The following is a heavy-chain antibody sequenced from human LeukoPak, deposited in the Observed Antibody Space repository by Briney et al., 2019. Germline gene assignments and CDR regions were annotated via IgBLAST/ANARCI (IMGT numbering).Heavy chain of an antibody. CDR3: AKGESGSSSWYFSYYFDY. CDR1: GFTFSSYA. J-gene: IGHJ4*02. D-gene: IGHD6-13*01. Sequence: GGSLRLSCAASGFTFSSYAMSWVRQAPGKGLEWVSAISGSGGSTYYAGSVKGRFTISRDNSKNTLYLQMNSLRAEDTAVYYCAKGESGSSSWYFSYYFDYWGQGTLVTVSS. V-gene: IGHV3-23*01. CDR2: ISGSGGST.